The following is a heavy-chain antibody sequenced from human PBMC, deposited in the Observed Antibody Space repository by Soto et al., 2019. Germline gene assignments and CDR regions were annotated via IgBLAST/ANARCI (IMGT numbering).Heavy chain of an antibody. D-gene: IGHD3-3*01. V-gene: IGHV3-30*18. Sequence: PGGSLRLSCAASGFTFSSYGMHWVRQAPGKGLEWVAVISCDGSNKYYADSVKGRFTISRDNSKNTLYLQMNSLRAEDTAVYYCAKEEDFWSGPFDYWGQGTLVTVSS. CDR3: AKEEDFWSGPFDY. J-gene: IGHJ4*02. CDR2: ISCDGSNK. CDR1: GFTFSSYG.